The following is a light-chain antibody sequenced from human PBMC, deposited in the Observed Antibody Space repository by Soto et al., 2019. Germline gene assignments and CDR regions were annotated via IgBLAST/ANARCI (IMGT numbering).Light chain of an antibody. CDR1: QTVSITY. CDR3: QQYGSSPLIS. Sequence: VLTQSPGTLSLSPGESATLSCRASQTVSITYLTWYQQKPGQAPRLLIFGESKRSTGIADRFSGSGSGRDFTLTISGLEPEDFAVYYCQQYGSSPLISFGQGTRLEIK. CDR2: GES. J-gene: IGKJ5*01. V-gene: IGKV3-20*01.